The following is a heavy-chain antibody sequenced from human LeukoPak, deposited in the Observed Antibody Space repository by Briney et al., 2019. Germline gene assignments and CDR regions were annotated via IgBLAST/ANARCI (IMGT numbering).Heavy chain of an antibody. V-gene: IGHV4-39*01. CDR3: GRRGHLHRPF. D-gene: IGHD3/OR15-3a*01. J-gene: IGHJ4*02. Sequence: PSETLSLTCTVSGDSDDSIKSSSYSWARIRLPPGKGLEWVGSIYYDGSTYYNPSLRGRVTISVDTSKSQFSVKLNSVTAADTAMYYCGRRGHLHRPFWGQGTLVTVSS. CDR2: IYYDGST. CDR1: GDSDDSIKSSSYS.